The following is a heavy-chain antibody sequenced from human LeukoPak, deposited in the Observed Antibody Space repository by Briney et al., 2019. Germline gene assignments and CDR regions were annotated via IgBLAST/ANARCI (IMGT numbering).Heavy chain of an antibody. CDR2: MYTSGST. CDR1: GGSISSYY. CDR3: ARHSSWFRLFDS. D-gene: IGHD6-19*01. Sequence: SETLSLTCTVSGGSISSYYWSWIRQPPGKGLEWIGYMYTSGSTNYNPSLKSRVTISEDTSKNQFSLKLSSVTAAGTAVYYCARHSSWFRLFDSWGQGTLVTVSS. V-gene: IGHV4-4*09. J-gene: IGHJ4*02.